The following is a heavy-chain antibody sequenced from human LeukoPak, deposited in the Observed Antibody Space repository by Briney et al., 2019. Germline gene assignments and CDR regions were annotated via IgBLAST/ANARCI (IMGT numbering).Heavy chain of an antibody. CDR1: GFTFSSYA. CDR2: ISYDGSNK. D-gene: IGHD6-13*01. Sequence: GRSLRLSCAASGFTFSSYAMHWVRQAPGKGLEWVAVISYDGSNKYYADSVKGRFTISRDNSKNTLYLQMNSLRAEDTAVYYCARGGQVGIAAAGTHYYYGMDVWGQGTTVTVSS. J-gene: IGHJ6*02. CDR3: ARGGQVGIAAAGTHYYYGMDV. V-gene: IGHV3-30-3*01.